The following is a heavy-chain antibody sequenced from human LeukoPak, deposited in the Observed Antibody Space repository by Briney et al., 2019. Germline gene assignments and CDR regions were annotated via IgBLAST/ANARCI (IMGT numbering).Heavy chain of an antibody. Sequence: SETLSLTCVVSGNSISSGYYWSWLRQTPGKGLERIGRSHGSGSTNYNPSLKNRVTISIDKSKNHLSLSLRSVTAADTALYFCARDGGYDSGVFDFWGQGTLVTVSS. CDR3: ARDGGYDSGVFDF. CDR2: SHGSGST. D-gene: IGHD3-22*01. V-gene: IGHV4-38-2*02. J-gene: IGHJ4*02. CDR1: GNSISSGYY.